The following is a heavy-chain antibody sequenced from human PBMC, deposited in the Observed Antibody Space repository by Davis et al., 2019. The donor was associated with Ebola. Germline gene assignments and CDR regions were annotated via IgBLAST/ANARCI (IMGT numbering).Heavy chain of an antibody. V-gene: IGHV5-10-1*01. Sequence: RVSCKGSGYSFTSYWISWVRQMPGKGLEWMGRIDPSDSYTNYSPSFQGHVTISADKSISTAYLQWSSLKASDTAMYYCARTSGSYFISTDYWGRGTLVTVSS. CDR3: ARTSGSYFISTDY. J-gene: IGHJ4*02. CDR2: IDPSDSYT. CDR1: GYSFTSYW. D-gene: IGHD1-26*01.